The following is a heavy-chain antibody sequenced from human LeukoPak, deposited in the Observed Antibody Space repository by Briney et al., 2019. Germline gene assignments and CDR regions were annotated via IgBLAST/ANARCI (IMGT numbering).Heavy chain of an antibody. D-gene: IGHD6-19*01. V-gene: IGHV1-18*01. Sequence: ASVKVSCKASGFIFTKYGISWVRQAPGQGLEWVGWISGYNGDTSYAQKLQGRVTMTTDTSTSTAYMELRSLRSDDTAVYYCARDPSNTSGWKTWFDTWGQGTLVTVSS. CDR2: ISGYNGDT. J-gene: IGHJ5*02. CDR1: GFIFTKYG. CDR3: ARDPSNTSGWKTWFDT.